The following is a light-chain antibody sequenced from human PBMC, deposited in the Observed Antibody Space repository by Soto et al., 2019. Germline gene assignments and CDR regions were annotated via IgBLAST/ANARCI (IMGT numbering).Light chain of an antibody. CDR1: QSISTY. V-gene: IGKV1-39*01. CDR3: QQSYSTTWT. Sequence: DIQMTQSPSSLSASVGDRATITCRASQSISTYLNWYHQKPGKAPQLLIYGASTLQSGVPSRFSGSGSGTDFTLTISSLQPEDFATYSCQQSYSTTWTFGQGTKVDIK. J-gene: IGKJ1*01. CDR2: GAS.